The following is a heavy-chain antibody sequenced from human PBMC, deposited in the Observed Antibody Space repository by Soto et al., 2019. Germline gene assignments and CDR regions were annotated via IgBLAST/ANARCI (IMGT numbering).Heavy chain of an antibody. D-gene: IGHD3-3*01. J-gene: IGHJ4*02. CDR1: GYTLTELS. V-gene: IGHV1-24*01. CDR3: ATVLRFLEWSRYFDY. CDR2: FDPEDGET. Sequence: GASVKVSCKVSGYTLTELSMHWVRQAPGKGLEWMGGFDPEDGETIYAQKFQGRVTMTEDTSTDTAYMELSSLRSEDTAVYYCATVLRFLEWSRYFDYWGQGTLVTVSS.